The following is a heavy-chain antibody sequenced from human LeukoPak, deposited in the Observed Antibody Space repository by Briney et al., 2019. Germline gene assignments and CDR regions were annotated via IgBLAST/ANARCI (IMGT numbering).Heavy chain of an antibody. Sequence: SSETLSLTCTVSGGSISGDYWSWIRQPAGKGLEWIGRIYTSGSTNYNPSLKSRVTISVDTSKNQFSLKLSSVTAADTAVYYCARFSIATFSTRGIDYWGQGTLVTVSS. J-gene: IGHJ4*02. D-gene: IGHD6-6*01. CDR2: IYTSGST. V-gene: IGHV4-4*07. CDR1: GGSISGDY. CDR3: ARFSIATFSTRGIDY.